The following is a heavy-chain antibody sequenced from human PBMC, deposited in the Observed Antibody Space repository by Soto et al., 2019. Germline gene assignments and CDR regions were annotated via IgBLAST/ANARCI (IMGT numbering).Heavy chain of an antibody. CDR2: IYYSGST. V-gene: IGHV4-61*01. CDR1: GGSVSSGSYY. J-gene: IGHJ4*02. Sequence: SETLSLTCTVSGGSVSSGSYYWSWIRQPPGKGLEWIGYIYYSGSTNYNPSLKSRVTISVDTSKNQFSLELSSVTAADTAVYYCARAKRSMITFGVVIVTYYFDYWGPGTLVTVSS. D-gene: IGHD3-16*02. CDR3: ARAKRSMITFGVVIVTYYFDY.